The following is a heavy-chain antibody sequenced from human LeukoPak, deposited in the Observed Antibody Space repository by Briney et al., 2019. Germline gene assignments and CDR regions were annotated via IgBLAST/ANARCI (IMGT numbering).Heavy chain of an antibody. Sequence: VASVKVSFKVSGYTLTELSMHWVRQAPGKGLEWMGGFDHGNGETIYAQKFQGRVTMTEDTSTDPAYIELSSLRSEDTAVYFCATGGIWELLNYWGQGTLVTVSA. V-gene: IGHV1-24*01. D-gene: IGHD1-26*01. CDR1: GYTLTELS. CDR3: ATGGIWELLNY. CDR2: FDHGNGET. J-gene: IGHJ4*02.